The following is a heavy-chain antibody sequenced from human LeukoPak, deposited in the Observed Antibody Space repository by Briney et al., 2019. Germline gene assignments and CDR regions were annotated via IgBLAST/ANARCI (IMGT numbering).Heavy chain of an antibody. CDR3: ARYDSSGYYEDY. V-gene: IGHV1-69*04. CDR2: IISILGIA. J-gene: IGHJ4*02. Sequence: SVKVSCKASGSTFSNYAISWVRQAPGQGLEWMGRIISILGIANYAQKFQARVTITADKSTSTACMELSSLRSEDTAVYYCARYDSSGYYEDYWGQGTLVTVSS. CDR1: GSTFSNYA. D-gene: IGHD3-22*01.